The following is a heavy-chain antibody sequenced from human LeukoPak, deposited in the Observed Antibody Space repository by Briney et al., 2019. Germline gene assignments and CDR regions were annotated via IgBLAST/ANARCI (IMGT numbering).Heavy chain of an antibody. D-gene: IGHD2-8*02. V-gene: IGHV4-4*02. Sequence: SETLSLTCAVSGGSITNNNWWTWVRPPPGKGLEWIGEIYHGGSANYNPSLKSRVTFSVDKSKNQFSLKLTSVTPADTAVYYCARAVFCTGGSCLDYWGQGTHLAVSS. CDR3: ARAVFCTGGSCLDY. CDR1: GGSITNNNW. CDR2: IYHGGSA. J-gene: IGHJ4*02.